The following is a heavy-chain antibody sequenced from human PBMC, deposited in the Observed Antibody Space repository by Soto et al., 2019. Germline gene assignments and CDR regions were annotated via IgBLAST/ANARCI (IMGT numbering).Heavy chain of an antibody. CDR3: ARTETPKYYYFYFMDV. V-gene: IGHV3-21*01. CDR1: GFNFSDYS. J-gene: IGHJ6*03. D-gene: IGHD2-15*01. CDR2: ISSSSNNI. Sequence: TGGSLRLSCAASGFNFSDYSMNWVRQAPGKGLEWVSSISSSSNNIDYADSVKGRFTISRDNAKNSLFLQMNSLRAEDTALYYCARTETPKYYYFYFMDVWAKGTTVTVSS.